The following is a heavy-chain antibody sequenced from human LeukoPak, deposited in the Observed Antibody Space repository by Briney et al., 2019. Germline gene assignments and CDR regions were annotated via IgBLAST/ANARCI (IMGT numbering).Heavy chain of an antibody. J-gene: IGHJ4*02. CDR2: IIPIFGTA. CDR1: GGTFSSYA. V-gene: IGHV1-69*13. CDR3: ASSYCSSTSCYAPPFDY. Sequence: SVKVSCKASGGTFSSYAISWVRQAAGQGLGWMGGIIPIFGTANYAQKFQGRVTITADEPTSTAYMELSSLRSEDTAVYYCASSYCSSTSCYAPPFDYWGQGTLVTVSS. D-gene: IGHD2-2*01.